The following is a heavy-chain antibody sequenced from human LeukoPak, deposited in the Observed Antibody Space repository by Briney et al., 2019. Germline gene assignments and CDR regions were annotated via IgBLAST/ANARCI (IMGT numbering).Heavy chain of an antibody. CDR2: ISYDESNK. D-gene: IGHD2-15*01. Sequence: GGSLRLSCAASGFTFNSYAIHWVRQAPGKGLEWVAVISYDESNKYYADSVKGRFTISRDNSKRTLFLQTDSLRGEDTAVYYCANGGYYSLDSWGQGTLVTVSS. CDR3: ANGGYYSLDS. CDR1: GFTFNSYA. J-gene: IGHJ4*02. V-gene: IGHV3-30*18.